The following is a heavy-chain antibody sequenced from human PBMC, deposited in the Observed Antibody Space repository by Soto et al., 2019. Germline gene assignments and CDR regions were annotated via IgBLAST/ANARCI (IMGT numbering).Heavy chain of an antibody. CDR3: ARDLTGDVGG. V-gene: IGHV1-2*02. D-gene: IGHD7-27*01. CDR2: INPNSGAT. J-gene: IGHJ4*02. Sequence: QVQLVQSGAEVKKPGSSVKVSCKASGYTFTDSAMHWVRQAPGQGLEWMAWINPNSGATRYAQKFQGRVTTTRDTSITTGYMELSRLTSDDTAVYYCARDLTGDVGGWGQGTLVTVSS. CDR1: GYTFTDSA.